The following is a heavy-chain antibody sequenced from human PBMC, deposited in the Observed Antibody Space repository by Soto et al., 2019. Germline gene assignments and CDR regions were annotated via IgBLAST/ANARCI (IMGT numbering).Heavy chain of an antibody. D-gene: IGHD3-3*01. CDR3: ARDGFGVVTPNDAFDI. J-gene: IGHJ3*02. Sequence: ASVKVSWKASGYTFTSYYMQWVRQAPGQGLEWMGIINPSGGSTSYAQKFQGRVTMTRDTSTSTVYMELSSLRSEDTAVYYCARDGFGVVTPNDAFDIWGQGTMVTVSS. CDR2: INPSGGST. CDR1: GYTFTSYY. V-gene: IGHV1-46*01.